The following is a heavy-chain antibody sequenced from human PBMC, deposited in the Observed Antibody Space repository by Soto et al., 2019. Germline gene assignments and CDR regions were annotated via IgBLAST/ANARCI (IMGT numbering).Heavy chain of an antibody. CDR3: ATISDYVWGSYRLFDY. CDR1: GFTFSNAW. D-gene: IGHD3-16*02. J-gene: IGHJ4*01. CDR2: IKSKKNGGTT. V-gene: IGHV3-15*01. Sequence: VGSLRLSCEVSGFTFSNAWMNWVRQAPGKGLEWVGRIKSKKNGGTTDYAAPVKGRFTISRDDSQNRLYLQMSSLKSEDTGVYYCATISDYVWGSYRLFDYWGHGTLVTVS.